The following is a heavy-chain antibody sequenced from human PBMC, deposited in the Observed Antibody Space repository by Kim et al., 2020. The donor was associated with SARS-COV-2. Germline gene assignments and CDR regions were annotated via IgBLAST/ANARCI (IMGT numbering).Heavy chain of an antibody. J-gene: IGHJ5*02. V-gene: IGHV3-74*01. CDR1: GFTLSSIW. CDR2: INGEGSST. Sequence: GGSLRLSCTVSGFTLSSIWMHWVRQAPGKGLAWVSRINGEGSSTTYADPVKGRFTMSSDNAKNTLFLQMDSLRVDDTAVYYCVSDPCGAANLWGQGTLVT. D-gene: IGHD2-15*01. CDR3: VSDPCGAANL.